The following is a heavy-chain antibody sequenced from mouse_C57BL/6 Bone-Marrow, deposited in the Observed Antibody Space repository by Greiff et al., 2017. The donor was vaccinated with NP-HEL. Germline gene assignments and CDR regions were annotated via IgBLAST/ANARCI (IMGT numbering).Heavy chain of an antibody. CDR2: ISYSGST. CDR1: GYSITSDY. CDR3: ARSPYFDY. V-gene: IGHV3-8*01. J-gene: IGHJ2*01. Sequence: EVQLVESGPGLAKPSQTLSLTCSVTGYSITSDYWNWIRKFPGNKLEYMGYISYSGSTYYNPSPKRRISIIRDTSKNQYFLQLNSVNTEDTAKYYCARSPYFDYWGQGTTLTVSS.